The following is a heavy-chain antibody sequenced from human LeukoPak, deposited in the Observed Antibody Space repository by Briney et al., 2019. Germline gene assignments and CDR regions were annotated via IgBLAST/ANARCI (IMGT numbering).Heavy chain of an antibody. J-gene: IGHJ4*02. V-gene: IGHV4-59*01. CDR1: GGSISSYY. CDR2: IYYSGST. D-gene: IGHD6-19*01. CDR3: ARAPRLALGY. Sequence: SETLSLTCTVSGGSISSYYWSWIRQPPGKGLEWIGYIYYSGSTNYNPSLKSRVTISVDTSKNQFSLKLSSVTAADTAVYYCARAPRLALGYWGQGTLVTVSS.